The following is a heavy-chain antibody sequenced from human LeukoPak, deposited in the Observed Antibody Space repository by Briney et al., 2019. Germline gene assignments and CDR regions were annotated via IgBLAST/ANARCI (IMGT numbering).Heavy chain of an antibody. CDR1: GGSISSYY. Sequence: PSETLSLTCTVSGGSISSYYWSWIRQPPGKGPEWIGYIYNSGSTNYNPSLKSRVTISVDTSKNQFSLSLSSVTAADTAVYYCARRQILTGSWWYFDYWGQGTLVTVSS. D-gene: IGHD3-9*01. CDR2: IYNSGST. V-gene: IGHV4-59*08. CDR3: ARRQILTGSWWYFDY. J-gene: IGHJ4*02.